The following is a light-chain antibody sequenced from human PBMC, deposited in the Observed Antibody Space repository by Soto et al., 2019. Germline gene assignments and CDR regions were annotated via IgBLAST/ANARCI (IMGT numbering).Light chain of an antibody. CDR2: GNS. CDR1: SSNIGAHYD. Sequence: QAVLTQPPSVSGAPGQRVTISCTGSSSNIGAHYDVHWYQQLPGTAPKLLIHGNSNRPSGVPDRFSGSKSGTSASLAITGLQAEDEADYYCQSYDNSLSVYVFGTGTKLTVL. V-gene: IGLV1-40*01. CDR3: QSYDNSLSVYV. J-gene: IGLJ1*01.